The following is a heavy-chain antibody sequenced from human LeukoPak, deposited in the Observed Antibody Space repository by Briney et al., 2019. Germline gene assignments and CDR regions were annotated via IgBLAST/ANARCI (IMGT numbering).Heavy chain of an antibody. J-gene: IGHJ3*01. V-gene: IGHV1-46*01. CDR1: GYTFTGYY. CDR3: ARVADAFDF. CDR2: INPSGGST. Sequence: ASVKVSCKASGYTFTGYYMHWVRQAPGQGLQWMGGINPSGGSTSYAQKFQGRVTMTRDMSTSTVYMELSSLRSEDSAVYYCARVADAFDFWGQGTMVTVSS.